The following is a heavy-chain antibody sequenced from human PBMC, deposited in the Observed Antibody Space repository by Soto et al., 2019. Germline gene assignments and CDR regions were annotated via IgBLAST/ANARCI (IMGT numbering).Heavy chain of an antibody. CDR3: ARDIVVVVAATPEYYYGMDV. Sequence: ASVKVSCKASGYTFTSYAMHWVRQAPGQRLEWMGWINAGNGNTKYSQKFQGRVTITRDTSASTAYMELSSLRSEDTAVYYCARDIVVVVAATPEYYYGMDVWGQGTTVTVSS. V-gene: IGHV1-3*01. CDR2: INAGNGNT. D-gene: IGHD2-15*01. J-gene: IGHJ6*02. CDR1: GYTFTSYA.